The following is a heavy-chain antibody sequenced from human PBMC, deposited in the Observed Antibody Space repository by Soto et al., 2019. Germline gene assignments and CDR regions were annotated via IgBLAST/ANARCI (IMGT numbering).Heavy chain of an antibody. Sequence: GGSLRLSCAASGFTFSNYAMSWVRQAPGEGLEWVSAIVGSGATTHYADSVKGRFTISRDNSKRTVYLQMNSLRVEDTAVYYCAKDGLGYCSSTSCYRHYYYGMDVWGQGTTVTVSS. CDR3: AKDGLGYCSSTSCYRHYYYGMDV. D-gene: IGHD2-2*02. CDR1: GFTFSNYA. CDR2: IVGSGATT. V-gene: IGHV3-23*01. J-gene: IGHJ6*02.